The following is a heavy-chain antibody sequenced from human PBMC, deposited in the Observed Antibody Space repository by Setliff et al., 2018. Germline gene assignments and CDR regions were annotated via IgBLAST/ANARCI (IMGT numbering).Heavy chain of an antibody. Sequence: PSETLSLTCNVSGGSVSSTSHYWGWIRQPPGKGMEWIGSVYYSGYTYYNPSLQSRVTISVDTSRNQFSLKLSSVTAADTATYYCARDKWVLVRTHNYYYVDIWGKGTTVTVSS. CDR2: VYYSGYT. J-gene: IGHJ6*03. D-gene: IGHD3-10*01. V-gene: IGHV4-39*07. CDR3: ARDKWVLVRTHNYYYVDI. CDR1: GGSVSSTSHY.